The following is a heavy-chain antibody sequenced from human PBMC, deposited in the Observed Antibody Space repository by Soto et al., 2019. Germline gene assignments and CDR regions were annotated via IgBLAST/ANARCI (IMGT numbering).Heavy chain of an antibody. D-gene: IGHD3-22*01. J-gene: IGHJ3*02. CDR2: IYPGDSDT. CDR3: ATTLNHYYDSSGYYLLGPNDAFDI. CDR1: GYSFTSYW. Sequence: GESLKISCKGSGYSFTSYWIGWVRQMPGKGLEWMGIIYPGDSDTRYSPSFQGQVTISADKSISTAYLQWSSLKASDTPMYYCATTLNHYYDSSGYYLLGPNDAFDIWGQGTMVTVSS. V-gene: IGHV5-51*01.